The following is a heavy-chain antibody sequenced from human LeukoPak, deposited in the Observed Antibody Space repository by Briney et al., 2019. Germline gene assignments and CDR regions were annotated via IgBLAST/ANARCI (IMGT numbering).Heavy chain of an antibody. D-gene: IGHD3-10*01. CDR2: ITRDGSNK. CDR1: GFTFSSYG. CDR3: AKSLYGSGSYWDPNFDY. J-gene: IGHJ4*02. Sequence: GGSLRLSCAASGFTFSSYGMHWVRQAPGKGLEWVAVITRDGSNKYSADSVQGRFTISRDNYKNTLYLQMNSLRAEDTAVYYCAKSLYGSGSYWDPNFDYWGRGTLVTVSS. V-gene: IGHV3-30*18.